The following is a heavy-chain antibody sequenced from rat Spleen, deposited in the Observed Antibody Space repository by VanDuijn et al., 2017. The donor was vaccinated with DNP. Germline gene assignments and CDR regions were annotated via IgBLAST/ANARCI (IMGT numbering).Heavy chain of an antibody. D-gene: IGHD1-11*01. CDR2: ISTGGTRT. CDR1: GFIFSNYY. J-gene: IGHJ2*01. CDR3: ARRGTEGLDY. Sequence: EVQLVESGGGLVQPGRSMKLSCAASGFIFSNYYMAWVRQTPTKGLEWVASISTGGTRTFYRDSVKGRFTLSRDNANSSLYLQMNSLKSEDTATYYCARRGTEGLDYWGQGVMVTVSS. V-gene: IGHV5-25*01.